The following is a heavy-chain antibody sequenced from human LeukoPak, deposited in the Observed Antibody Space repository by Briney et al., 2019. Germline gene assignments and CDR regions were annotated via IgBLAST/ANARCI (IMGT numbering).Heavy chain of an antibody. CDR3: AGAPIAVALRSWFDP. J-gene: IGHJ5*02. V-gene: IGHV1-46*01. D-gene: IGHD6-19*01. Sequence: GASVKVSCKASGYTFTSYYMHWVRQAPGQGLEWMGIINPSGGSTSYAQKFQGRVTMTRDTSTSTVYMELSSLRSEDTAVYYCAGAPIAVALRSWFDPWGQGTLVTVSS. CDR1: GYTFTSYY. CDR2: INPSGGST.